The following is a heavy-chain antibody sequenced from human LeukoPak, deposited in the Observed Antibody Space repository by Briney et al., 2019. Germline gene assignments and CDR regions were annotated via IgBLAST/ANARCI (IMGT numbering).Heavy chain of an antibody. Sequence: PSETLSLTCTVSGGSISSYYWSWIRQPPGKGLEWIGYIYYSGSTNYNPSLKSRVTISVDTSKNQFSLKLSSVTAADTAVYYCARDRGYYYDSSGYYPDYYYYGMDVWGQGTTVTVSS. J-gene: IGHJ6*02. CDR3: ARDRGYYYDSSGYYPDYYYYGMDV. V-gene: IGHV4-59*01. CDR1: GGSISSYY. D-gene: IGHD3-22*01. CDR2: IYYSGST.